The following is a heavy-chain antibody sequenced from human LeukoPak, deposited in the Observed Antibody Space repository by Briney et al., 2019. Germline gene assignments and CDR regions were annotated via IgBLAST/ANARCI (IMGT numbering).Heavy chain of an antibody. CDR2: IYYSGST. D-gene: IGHD5-18*01. Sequence: PSETLSLTCTVSGGSISSYYWNWIRQPPGKGLEWIGYIYYSGSTNYNPSLKTRVTISVDTSKNQFSLKLTSVTAADTAVYYCARGISSYGYIFAYWGQGTLVTVSS. CDR1: GGSISSYY. CDR3: ARGISSYGYIFAY. J-gene: IGHJ4*02. V-gene: IGHV4-59*01.